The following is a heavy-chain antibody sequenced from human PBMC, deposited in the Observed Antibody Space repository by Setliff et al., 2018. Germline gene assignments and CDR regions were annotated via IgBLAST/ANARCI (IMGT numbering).Heavy chain of an antibody. CDR3: ARGGNLIYYFDY. J-gene: IGHJ4*02. V-gene: IGHV3-33*01. CDR1: GFTFSSYG. Sequence: GGSLRLSCAASGFTFSSYGMHWVRQAPGKGLEWVAVIWYDGGNKYYADSVKGRFTISRDNSKNTLYLQMNSLRAEDTAVYYCARGGNLIYYFDYWGQGTLVTVS. CDR2: IWYDGGNK. D-gene: IGHD2-15*01.